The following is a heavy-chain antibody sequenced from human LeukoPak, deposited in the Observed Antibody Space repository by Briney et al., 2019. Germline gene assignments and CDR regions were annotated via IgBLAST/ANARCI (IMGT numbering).Heavy chain of an antibody. V-gene: IGHV4-38-2*02. D-gene: IGHD3-10*01. CDR2: IYHSGST. CDR3: ARHRRDYYGSGRMYYFDY. CDR1: GYSISSGYY. Sequence: SETLSLTCTVSGYSISSGYYWGWIRQPPGKGLEWIGSIYHSGSTYYNPSLMSRVTISVDTSKNQFSLKLSSVTAADTAVYYCARHRRDYYGSGRMYYFDYWGQGTLVTVSS. J-gene: IGHJ4*02.